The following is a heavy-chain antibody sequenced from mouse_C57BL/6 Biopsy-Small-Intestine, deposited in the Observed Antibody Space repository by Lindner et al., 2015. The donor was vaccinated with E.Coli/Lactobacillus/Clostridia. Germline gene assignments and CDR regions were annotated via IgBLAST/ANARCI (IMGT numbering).Heavy chain of an antibody. Sequence: VQLQESGGDLVKPGGSLKLSCAASGFTFSRYGMSWVRQTPDKGLEWVATISSGGSYTFYPDSVKGRFTISRDNAKNTLYLQMSSLKSEDTAMYYCSREGNDGYTFAYWGQGTLVTVSA. D-gene: IGHD2-3*01. CDR2: ISSGGSYT. CDR3: SREGNDGYTFAY. CDR1: GFTFSRYG. J-gene: IGHJ3*01. V-gene: IGHV5-6*01.